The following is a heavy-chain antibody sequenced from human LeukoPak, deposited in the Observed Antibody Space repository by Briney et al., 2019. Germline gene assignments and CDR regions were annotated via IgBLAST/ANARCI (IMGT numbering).Heavy chain of an antibody. D-gene: IGHD6-13*01. CDR2: MYTSGSP. CDR3: ARLSSSWYQDWYFDL. CDR1: GNSISSGDNY. J-gene: IGHJ2*01. Sequence: SQTLSLTCTVSGNSISSGDNYWSWIRQPAGKGLEWIGRMYTSGSPNYNPSLKSRVTMSEDTSKKQFYLKLSSVTAADTAVYYCARLSSSWYQDWYFDLWGRGTLVTVSS. V-gene: IGHV4-61*02.